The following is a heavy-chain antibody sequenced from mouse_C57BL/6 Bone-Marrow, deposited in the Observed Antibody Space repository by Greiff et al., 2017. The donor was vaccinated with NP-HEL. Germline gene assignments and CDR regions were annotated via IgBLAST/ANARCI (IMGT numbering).Heavy chain of an antibody. CDR2: IDPSDSYT. V-gene: IGHV1-69*01. Sequence: VQLQQPGAELVMPGASVKLSCKASGYTFTSYWMHWVKQRPGQGLEWIGEIDPSDSYTNSNQKFKGKSTLTVDKSSSTAYMQLSSLTSEDSAVYYCARDGHYYGSSYWYFDVWGTGTTVTVSS. CDR3: ARDGHYYGSSYWYFDV. J-gene: IGHJ1*03. D-gene: IGHD1-1*01. CDR1: GYTFTSYW.